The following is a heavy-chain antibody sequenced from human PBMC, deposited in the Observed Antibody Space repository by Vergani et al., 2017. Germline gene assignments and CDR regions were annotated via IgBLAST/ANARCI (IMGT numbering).Heavy chain of an antibody. CDR2: IIPILGIA. Sequence: QVQLVQSGAEVKKPRSSVKVSCKASGGTFSSYTISWVRQAPGQGLEWMGRIIPILGIANYAQKFQGRVTITADKSTTTAYMELSSLRSEDTAVYYCARASDAAAGIRYWGQGTLVTVSS. CDR1: GGTFSSYT. CDR3: ARASDAAAGIRY. D-gene: IGHD6-13*01. V-gene: IGHV1-69*02. J-gene: IGHJ4*02.